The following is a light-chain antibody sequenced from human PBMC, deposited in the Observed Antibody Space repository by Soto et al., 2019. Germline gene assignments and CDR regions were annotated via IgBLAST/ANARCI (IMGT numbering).Light chain of an antibody. CDR3: QQYATSPWT. J-gene: IGKJ1*01. V-gene: IGKV3-11*01. CDR2: DAS. Sequence: EIVLTQSPATLSLSPGERATLSCWASQSVNRYLVWYQQKPGQAPRLLMYDASKRATGIPDRFSGSGSGTDFTLTISRLEPEDFAVYHCQQYATSPWTFGQGTKVDIK. CDR1: QSVNRY.